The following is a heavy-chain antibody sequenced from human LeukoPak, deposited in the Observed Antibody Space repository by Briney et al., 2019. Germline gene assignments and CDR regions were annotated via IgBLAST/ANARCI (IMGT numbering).Heavy chain of an antibody. J-gene: IGHJ4*02. D-gene: IGHD3-10*01. CDR3: AKRPGLLWFGELLRTPFDY. CDR1: GFTFSSYA. V-gene: IGHV3-23*01. CDR2: ISGSATGT. Sequence: GGSLRLSCAASGFTFSSYAMSWVRQAPGKGLEWVSLISGSATGTYYADSVKGRFTISRDNSKNTLYLQMNSLRAEDTAVYYCAKRPGLLWFGELLRTPFDYWGQGTLVTVSS.